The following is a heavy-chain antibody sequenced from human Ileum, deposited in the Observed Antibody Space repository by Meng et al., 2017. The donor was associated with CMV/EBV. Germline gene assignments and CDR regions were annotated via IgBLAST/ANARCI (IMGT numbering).Heavy chain of an antibody. D-gene: IGHD3-3*01. J-gene: IGHJ6*02. CDR1: DFIFRDYV. V-gene: IGHV3-30*03. Sequence: GGSLRLSCAASDFIFRDYVMHCVRQAPAKGLEWVASSSYGGRNTYYAASVRGRFTISRDKSMNTLYLEMNSLGVDGTAVYYCARDPQMTPRILERYSPKPQYGLDVWGQGTTVTVSS. CDR2: SSYGGRNT. CDR3: ARDPQMTPRILERYSPKPQYGLDV.